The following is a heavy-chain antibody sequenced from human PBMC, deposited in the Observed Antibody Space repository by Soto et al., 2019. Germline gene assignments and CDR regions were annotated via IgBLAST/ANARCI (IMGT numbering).Heavy chain of an antibody. CDR2: IRSKAYGGTT. J-gene: IGHJ6*02. CDR1: GFTFGDYA. V-gene: IGHV3-49*03. CDR3: TRDISLGYSYGYGMDV. Sequence: PGGSLRLSCTASGFTFGDYAMSWFRQAPGKGLEWVGFIRSKAYGGTTEYAASVKGRFTISRDDSKSIAYLQMNSLKTEDTAVYYCTRDISLGYSYGYGMDVRGQGTTVTVSS. D-gene: IGHD5-18*01.